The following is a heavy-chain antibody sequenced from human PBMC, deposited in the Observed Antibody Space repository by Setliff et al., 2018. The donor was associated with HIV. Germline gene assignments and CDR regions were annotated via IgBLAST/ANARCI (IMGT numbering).Heavy chain of an antibody. V-gene: IGHV6-1*01. CDR2: TYYRSEWKN. D-gene: IGHD3-9*01. CDR1: GDSVSSTSGA. J-gene: IGHJ4*02. Sequence: PSQTLSLTCVISGDSVSSTSGAWTWIRQSPSGGLEWLGRTYYRSEWKNDYAVSLKSRITVNADTSKNQFSLHLKSVTPEDSAVYYCAGGTWFDGLDSWSQGSLGTVS. CDR3: AGGTWFDGLDS.